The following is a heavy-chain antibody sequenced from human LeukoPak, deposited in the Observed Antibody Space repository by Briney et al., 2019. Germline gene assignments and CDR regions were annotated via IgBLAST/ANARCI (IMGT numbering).Heavy chain of an antibody. D-gene: IGHD3-3*01. J-gene: IGHJ5*02. Sequence: PSETLSLTCTVSGGSISSGDYYWSWIRQPPAKGLEWIVYIYYSGSTYYNPSLKSRVTISVDTSKNQFSLKLSSVTAADTAVYYCARAYYDFWSGYYPGFRWFDPWGQGTLVTVSS. V-gene: IGHV4-30-4*01. CDR2: IYYSGST. CDR1: GGSISSGDYY. CDR3: ARAYYDFWSGYYPGFRWFDP.